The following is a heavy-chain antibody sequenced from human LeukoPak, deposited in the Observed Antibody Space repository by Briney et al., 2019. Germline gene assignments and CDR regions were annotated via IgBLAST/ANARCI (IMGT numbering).Heavy chain of an antibody. CDR3: ARDFFHSSESRPFDY. CDR1: GFNFGAYT. CDR2: IFSRSESI. J-gene: IGHJ4*02. V-gene: IGHV3-21*06. Sequence: GGSLRLSCAASGFNFGAYTINWVRQAPGKGLEWVSCIFSRSESILYADSVKGRFSISRDNARNLLYLQMDSLRVEDTAVYYCARDFFHSSESRPFDYWGQGTLVTVSS. D-gene: IGHD3-22*01.